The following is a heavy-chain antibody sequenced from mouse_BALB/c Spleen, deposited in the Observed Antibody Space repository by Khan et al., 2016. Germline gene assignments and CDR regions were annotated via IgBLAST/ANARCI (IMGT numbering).Heavy chain of an antibody. CDR3: ARSDGYDVGYAY. V-gene: IGHV1-54*01. J-gene: IGHJ3*01. D-gene: IGHD2-2*01. CDR2: INPGSGGS. Sequence: QVQLKESGAELVRPGTSVKVSCKASGYAFTNYLIEWVKQRPGQGLEWIGVINPGSGGSNYTEKFKGKAALTADISSSTAYMQLSSLTSDDSAVYFCARSDGYDVGYAYWGQGTLVTVSA. CDR1: GYAFTNYL.